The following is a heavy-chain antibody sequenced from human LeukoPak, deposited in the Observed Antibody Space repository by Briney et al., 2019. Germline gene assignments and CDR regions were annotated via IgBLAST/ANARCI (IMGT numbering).Heavy chain of an antibody. CDR3: ASDGAYQPPRY. CDR1: GGTFSSYA. D-gene: IGHD2-2*01. Sequence: SVKVSCKASGGTFSSYAISWVRQAPGQGLEWMGGIIPIFGTANYAQKFQGRVTITADESTSTAYMELSSLRSEDAAVYYCASDGAYQPPRYWGQGTLVTVSS. CDR2: IIPIFGTA. V-gene: IGHV1-69*01. J-gene: IGHJ4*02.